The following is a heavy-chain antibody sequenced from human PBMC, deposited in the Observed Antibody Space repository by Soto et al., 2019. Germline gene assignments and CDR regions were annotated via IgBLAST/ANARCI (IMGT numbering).Heavy chain of an antibody. D-gene: IGHD3-3*01. CDR1: GGSISSYY. CDR2: LYNTGST. CDR3: AGMSFTVFGEVIDNFYFYGMDV. V-gene: IGHV4-59*03. J-gene: IGHJ6*02. Sequence: SETLSLTCNVSGGSISSYYWTWIRQPPGKGLEWIGYLYNTGSTNYNPSLKSRVTTSLDTSKNQFFLNLSSVTAADTAVYYCAGMSFTVFGEVIDNFYFYGMDVWGQGTTVTVSS.